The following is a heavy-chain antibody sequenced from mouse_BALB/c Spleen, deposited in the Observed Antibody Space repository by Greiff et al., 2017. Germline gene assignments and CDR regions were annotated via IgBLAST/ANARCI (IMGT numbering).Heavy chain of an antibody. CDR2: IWAGGST. J-gene: IGHJ2*01. CDR1: GFSLTSYG. Sequence: VQLVESGPGLVAPSQSLSITCTVSGFSLTSYGVHWVRQPPGKGLEWLGVIWAGGSTNYNSALMSRLSISKDNSKSQVFLKMNSLQTDDTAMYYCARHYGKGNYLDYWGQGTTLTVSS. D-gene: IGHD2-1*01. V-gene: IGHV2-9*02. CDR3: ARHYGKGNYLDY.